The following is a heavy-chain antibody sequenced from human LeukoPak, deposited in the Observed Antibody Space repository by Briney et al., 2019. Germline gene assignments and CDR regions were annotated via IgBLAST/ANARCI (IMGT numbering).Heavy chain of an antibody. CDR1: GFTFSSYA. J-gene: IGHJ4*02. Sequence: PGGSLRLSCAASGFTFSSYAMSWVRQAPGKGLEWVSSISSSSSYIYYADSVKGRFTISRDNAKNSLYLQMNSLRAEGTAVYYCARVSYGLQLERRAGWGQGTLVTVSS. CDR3: ARVSYGLQLERRAG. CDR2: ISSSSSYI. V-gene: IGHV3-21*01. D-gene: IGHD1-1*01.